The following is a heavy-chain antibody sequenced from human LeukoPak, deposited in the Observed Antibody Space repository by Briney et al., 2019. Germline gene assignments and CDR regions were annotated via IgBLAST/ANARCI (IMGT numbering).Heavy chain of an antibody. CDR1: GGSISSGAYY. CDR3: ARKNDFEI. J-gene: IGHJ3*02. Sequence: PSETLSLTCTVSGGSISSGAYYWSWIRQRPGKGLEWIGYIYYSGSTYYNPSLKSRVTISVDTSKNQFSLKLSSVTAADTAVYYCARKNDFEIWGQGTLVTVSS. D-gene: IGHD2/OR15-2a*01. CDR2: IYYSGST. V-gene: IGHV4-31*03.